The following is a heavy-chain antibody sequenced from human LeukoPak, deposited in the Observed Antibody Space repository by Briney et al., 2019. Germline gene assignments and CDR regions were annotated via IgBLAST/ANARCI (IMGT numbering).Heavy chain of an antibody. Sequence: GGSLRLSCAASGFTFSDYDMHWVRQAPGKGLEWVSSISGGGETTYYADSAKGRFTISRDNSQNTLYLQMNSLRAEDTAVYYCARDYADYVGYFFFDYWGQGTLVTVSS. CDR3: ARDYADYVGYFFFDY. D-gene: IGHD4-17*01. V-gene: IGHV3-23*01. CDR2: ISGGGETT. CDR1: GFTFSDYD. J-gene: IGHJ4*02.